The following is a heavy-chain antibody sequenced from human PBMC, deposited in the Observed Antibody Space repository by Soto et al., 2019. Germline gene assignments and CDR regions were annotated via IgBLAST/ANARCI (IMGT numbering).Heavy chain of an antibody. J-gene: IGHJ1*01. CDR3: ARGRGDSSSWSEYFQH. Sequence: SETLSLTCAVYGGSFSGYYWSWIRQPPGKGLEWIGEINHSGSTNYNPSLKSRVPISVDTSKNQFSLKLRSVTAADTAVYYCARGRGDSSSWSEYFQHWGQGTLVTVSS. D-gene: IGHD6-13*01. CDR2: INHSGST. CDR1: GGSFSGYY. V-gene: IGHV4-34*01.